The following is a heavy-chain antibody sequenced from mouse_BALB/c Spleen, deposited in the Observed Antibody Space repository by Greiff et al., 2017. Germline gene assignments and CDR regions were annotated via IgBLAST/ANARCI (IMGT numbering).Heavy chain of an antibody. CDR1: GFTFSSYA. D-gene: IGHD2-4*01. CDR3: ARAYDYDDAWFAY. CDR2: ISSGGSYT. V-gene: IGHV5-9-4*01. Sequence: EVQLVESGGGLVKPGGSLKLSCAASGFTFSSYAMSWVRQSPEKRLEWVAEISSGGSYTSYPDTVPGRFTISRDNAKNTLYLEMSSVRSEDTAMYYCARAYDYDDAWFAYWGQGTLGTVSA. J-gene: IGHJ3*01.